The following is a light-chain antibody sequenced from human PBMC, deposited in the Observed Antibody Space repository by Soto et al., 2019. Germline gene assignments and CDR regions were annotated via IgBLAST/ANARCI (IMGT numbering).Light chain of an antibody. V-gene: IGLV1-40*01. CDR1: SSNIGANYD. CDR3: QSYDSSLRNVI. J-gene: IGLJ2*01. Sequence: QPVLTQPPSVSGAPGQGVTISCTGGSSNIGANYDVHWYQQLPGTAPKVLIYGNSNRPSGVPDRFSGSKSGTSASLAITGLQVEDEADYYCQSYDSSLRNVIFGGGTKLTV. CDR2: GNS.